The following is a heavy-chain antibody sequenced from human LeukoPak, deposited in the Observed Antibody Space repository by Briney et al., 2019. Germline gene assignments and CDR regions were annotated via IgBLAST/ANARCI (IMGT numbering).Heavy chain of an antibody. CDR2: ISSSGGTT. Sequence: GGSLRLSCAASGFTLSAYAVNWVRQAPGKGLEWVSAISSSGGTTYYADSVKGRFSISRDNSKNTLYLQMNSLRAEDTAVYYCARGIGYCTSTTCLLPFDYWGQGTLVTVSS. J-gene: IGHJ4*02. CDR3: ARGIGYCTSTTCLLPFDY. V-gene: IGHV3-23*01. D-gene: IGHD2-2*01. CDR1: GFTLSAYA.